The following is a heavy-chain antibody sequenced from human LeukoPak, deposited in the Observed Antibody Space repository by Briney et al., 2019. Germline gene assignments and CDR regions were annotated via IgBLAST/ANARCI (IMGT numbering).Heavy chain of an antibody. V-gene: IGHV3-53*01. CDR3: ARALVGATIGYFDF. CDR2: LHSGGNA. J-gene: IGHJ4*02. Sequence: GGSLRLSCAASGLSVGDNDMNWVRQAPGKGLEWVSVLHSGGNASTPDSVRGRFTISRDSSKNTLYLQMNTLGVEDTAVYYCARALVGATIGYFDFWGQGTLVTVS. D-gene: IGHD1-26*01. CDR1: GLSVGDND.